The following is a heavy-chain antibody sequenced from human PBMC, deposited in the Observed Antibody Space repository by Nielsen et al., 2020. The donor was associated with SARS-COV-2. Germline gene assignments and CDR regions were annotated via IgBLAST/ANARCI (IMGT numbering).Heavy chain of an antibody. CDR1: GFTFSSYG. D-gene: IGHD2-15*01. CDR3: ARDRAATPMTALDY. V-gene: IGHV3-30*03. Sequence: GESLKISCAASGFTFSSYGMHWVRQAPGKGLEWVSVMSYDGSNKYYADSVKGRFTISKDNSKNTLYLQMNSLRAEDTAVYYCARDRAATPMTALDYWGQGTLVTVSS. CDR2: MSYDGSNK. J-gene: IGHJ4*02.